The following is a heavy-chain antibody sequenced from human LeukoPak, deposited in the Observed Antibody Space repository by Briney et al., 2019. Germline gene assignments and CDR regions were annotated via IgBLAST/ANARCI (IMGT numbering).Heavy chain of an antibody. V-gene: IGHV3-21*01. D-gene: IGHD5-12*01. CDR2: ISSSSSYI. CDR1: GFTFSSYS. CDR3: ARDEEVDIGGLAWDY. J-gene: IGHJ4*02. Sequence: GSLRLSCAASGFTFSSYSMNWVRQAPGKGLEWVSSISSSSSYIYYADSVKGRFTISRDNAKNSLYLQMNSLRAEDTAVYYCARDEEVDIGGLAWDYWGEGTLVSVSS.